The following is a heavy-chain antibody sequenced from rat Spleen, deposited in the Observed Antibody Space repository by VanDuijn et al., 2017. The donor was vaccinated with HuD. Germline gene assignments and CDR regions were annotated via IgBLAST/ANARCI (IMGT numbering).Heavy chain of an antibody. CDR2: IWTGGST. CDR1: GFSLTSYN. V-gene: IGHV2-30*01. CDR3: ARGTTTFAY. J-gene: IGHJ3*01. D-gene: IGHD1-5*01. Sequence: QVQLKESGPGLVQPSQTLSLTCTVSGFSLTSYNVHWVRQPTGKGLEWMGVIWTGGSTAYNSALKSRLSISRDTSKSQVFLKMSSLKTEDTATYYCARGTTTFAYWGQGTLVTVSS.